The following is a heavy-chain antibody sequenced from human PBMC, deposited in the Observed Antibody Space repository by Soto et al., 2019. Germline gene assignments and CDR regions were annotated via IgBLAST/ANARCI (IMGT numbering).Heavy chain of an antibody. CDR2: IIPIFGTA. J-gene: IGHJ6*02. CDR3: ASDDYVWGSYRSEPGYYYYGMDV. CDR1: GGTFSSYA. D-gene: IGHD3-16*02. V-gene: IGHV1-69*13. Sequence: GASVKVSCKASGGTFSSYAISWVRQAPGQGLEWMGGIIPIFGTANYAQKFQGRVTITADESTSTAYMELSSLRSEDTAVYYCASDDYVWGSYRSEPGYYYYGMDVWGQGTTVTVSS.